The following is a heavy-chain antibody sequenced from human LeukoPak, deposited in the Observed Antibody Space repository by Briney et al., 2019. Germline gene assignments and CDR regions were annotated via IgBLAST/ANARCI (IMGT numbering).Heavy chain of an antibody. CDR1: GYTFTGYY. Sequence: SVKVSCKASGYTFTGYYMHWVRQAPGQGLEWMGRIIPIFGTANYAQKFQGRVTITTDESTSTAYMELSSLRSEDTAVYYCARDGYYYDSSGYYYEDWGQGTLVTVSS. J-gene: IGHJ4*02. CDR2: IIPIFGTA. D-gene: IGHD3-22*01. CDR3: ARDGYYYDSSGYYYED. V-gene: IGHV1-69*05.